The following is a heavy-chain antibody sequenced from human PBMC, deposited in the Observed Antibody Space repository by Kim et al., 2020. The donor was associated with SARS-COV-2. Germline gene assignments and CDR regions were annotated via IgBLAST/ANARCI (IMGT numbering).Heavy chain of an antibody. J-gene: IGHJ6*02. Sequence: ASVKVSCKASGYTFTSYDINWVRQATGQGLEWMGWMNPNSGNTGYAQKFQGRVTMTRNTSISTAYMELSSLRSEDTAVYYCASGLFPCSIRWHYYYYGMDVWGQGTTVTVSS. V-gene: IGHV1-8*01. D-gene: IGHD6-19*01. CDR3: ASGLFPCSIRWHYYYYGMDV. CDR1: GYTFTSYD. CDR2: MNPNSGNT.